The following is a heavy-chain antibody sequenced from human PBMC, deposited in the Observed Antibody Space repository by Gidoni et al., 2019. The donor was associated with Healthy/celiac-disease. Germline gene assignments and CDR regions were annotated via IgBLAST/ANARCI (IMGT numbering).Heavy chain of an antibody. CDR3: ARTREYSYGSDAFDI. CDR1: GFSLSTARMG. CDR2: IFSNGEK. J-gene: IGHJ3*02. D-gene: IGHD5-18*01. V-gene: IGHV2-26*01. Sequence: QVTLKESGPVLVNPTETLTLTCTVSGFSLSTARMGVSWLRQPPGKPLEWLAHIFSNGEKSYSTYLKSRLTITKDTTKSKVVLTMTNMDPVDKATYYCARTREYSYGSDAFDIWGQGTMVTVSS.